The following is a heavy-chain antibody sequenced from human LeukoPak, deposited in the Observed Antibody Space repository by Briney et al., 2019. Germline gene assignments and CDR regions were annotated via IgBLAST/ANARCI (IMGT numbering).Heavy chain of an antibody. CDR3: ARHHVALWFGEFQYNWFDH. D-gene: IGHD3-10*01. Sequence: SDNLSLTRAVSGYSNSSGYYWGWIRPPPRNGLEWIGSTYHSVTTYYNPSLQSGVTISVDATRNQFSVKRSSVPAANTAVYYCARHHVALWFGEFQYNWFDHWGQGTLVTVSS. CDR1: GYSNSSGYY. CDR2: TYHSVTT. J-gene: IGHJ5*02. V-gene: IGHV4-38-2*01.